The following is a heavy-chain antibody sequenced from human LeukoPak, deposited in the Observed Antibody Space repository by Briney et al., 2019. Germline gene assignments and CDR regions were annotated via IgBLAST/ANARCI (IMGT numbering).Heavy chain of an antibody. CDR3: ARENYFDTSGYYNVDAFDI. V-gene: IGHV3-30*03. D-gene: IGHD3-22*01. CDR1: IITFSNYG. CDR2: ISYDGSDK. Sequence: GGSLRLSCAASIITFSNYGMHWVRQAPGKGLEWVALISYDGSDKYYADSVKGRFTISRDDSKKTLYLQMDSLRPEDTAMYYCARENYFDTSGYYNVDAFDIWGQGTMVTVSS. J-gene: IGHJ3*02.